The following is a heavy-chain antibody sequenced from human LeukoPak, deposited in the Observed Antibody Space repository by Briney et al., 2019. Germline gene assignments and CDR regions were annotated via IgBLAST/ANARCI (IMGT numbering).Heavy chain of an antibody. V-gene: IGHV1-58*01. J-gene: IGHJ3*02. CDR2: IVVGSGNT. CDR1: GFTFTSSA. CDR3: ARVMGCSSTSCVDAFDI. Sequence: SVKVSCKASGFTFTSSAVQWVRQARGQRLEWIGWIVVGSGNTNYAQKFQERVTITRDMSTSTAYMELSSLRSEDTAVYYCARVMGCSSTSCVDAFDIWGQGTMVTVSS. D-gene: IGHD2-2*01.